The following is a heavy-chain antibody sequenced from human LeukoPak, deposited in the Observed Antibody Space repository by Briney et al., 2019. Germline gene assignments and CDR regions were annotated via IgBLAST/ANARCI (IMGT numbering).Heavy chain of an antibody. CDR1: GFTVSSNY. Sequence: GGSLRLSCAASGFTVSSNYMSWVRQAPGKGLEWVSVIYSGGSTYYADSVKGRFTISRDNSKNTLYLQMNSLRAEDTAVYYCATGSGYDYPYYFDYWGQGTLVTVSS. J-gene: IGHJ4*02. CDR2: IYSGGST. V-gene: IGHV3-53*01. CDR3: ATGSGYDYPYYFDY. D-gene: IGHD5-12*01.